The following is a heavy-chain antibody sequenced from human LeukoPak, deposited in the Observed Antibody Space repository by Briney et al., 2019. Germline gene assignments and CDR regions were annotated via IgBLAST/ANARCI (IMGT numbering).Heavy chain of an antibody. CDR1: GDTFSSYA. CDR3: ARGRCSSTSCYSDY. J-gene: IGHJ4*02. CDR2: IIPMFGTA. Sequence: ASVKVSCKASGDTFSSYAISWVRQAPGQGLEWLGGIIPMFGTAKYAQKFQGRVTITADESTSTAYMELSSLRSEDTAVYYCARGRCSSTSCYSDYWGQGTLVTVSS. V-gene: IGHV1-69*13. D-gene: IGHD2-2*01.